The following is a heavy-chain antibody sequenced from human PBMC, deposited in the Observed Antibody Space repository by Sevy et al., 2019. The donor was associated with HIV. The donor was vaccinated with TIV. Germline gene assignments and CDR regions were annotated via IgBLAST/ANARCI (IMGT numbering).Heavy chain of an antibody. D-gene: IGHD4-4*01. CDR3: ARGNDYSNPGWFDP. CDR2: ISAYNGNT. CDR1: GYTFTSYG. Sequence: ASVKVSCKASGYTFTSYGISWVRQARGQGLEWMGWISAYNGNTNYAQKLQGRVTMTTDTSTSTAYMELRSLRSDDTAVYYCARGNDYSNPGWFDPWGQGTLVTVSS. J-gene: IGHJ5*02. V-gene: IGHV1-18*01.